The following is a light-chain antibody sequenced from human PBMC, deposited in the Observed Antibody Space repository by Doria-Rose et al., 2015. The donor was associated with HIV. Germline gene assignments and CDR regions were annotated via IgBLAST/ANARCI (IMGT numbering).Light chain of an antibody. J-gene: IGKJ4*01. CDR2: AAS. V-gene: IGKV1-8*01. CDR1: QGISSD. Sequence: ITQSPSSLSASTGDRVTIPCRASQGISSDLAWYQQKPGKAPKLLIYAASTLQSGVPSRFSGSGSGTDFTLTISCLQPEDFATYYCQQYYSSPPLTFGRGTKVEIK. CDR3: QQYYSSPPLT.